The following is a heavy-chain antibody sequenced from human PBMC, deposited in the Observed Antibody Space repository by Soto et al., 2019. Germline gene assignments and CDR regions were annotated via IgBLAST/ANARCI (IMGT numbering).Heavy chain of an antibody. CDR3: ARVKASGVNFDY. CDR2: IYYSGST. D-gene: IGHD3-10*01. Sequence: PSETLSLTCTVSGGSISSSSYYWGWIRQPPGKGLEWIGCIYYSGSTYYNPSLKSRVTISVDTSKNQFSLKLSSVTAADTAVYYCARVKASGVNFDYWGQGTLVTVSS. J-gene: IGHJ4*02. V-gene: IGHV4-39*07. CDR1: GGSISSSSYY.